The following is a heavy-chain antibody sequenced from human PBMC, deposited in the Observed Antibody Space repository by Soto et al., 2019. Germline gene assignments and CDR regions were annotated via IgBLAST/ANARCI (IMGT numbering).Heavy chain of an antibody. CDR1: EYTFTIYW. V-gene: IGHV5-51*01. CDR3: ARPANTVADHFDL. D-gene: IGHD4-17*01. J-gene: IGHJ4*02. CDR2: IYPSDSDT. Sequence: GESLKISCQVSEYTFTIYWIGWVRQMPGKGLEWMGIIYPSDSDTRYSPPFQGQVTISADQSINTAYLQWDSLKASDTAIYYCARPANTVADHFDLWGQGTPVTVSS.